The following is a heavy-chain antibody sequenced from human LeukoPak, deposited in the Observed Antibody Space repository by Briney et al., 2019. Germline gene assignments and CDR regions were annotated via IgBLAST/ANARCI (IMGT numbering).Heavy chain of an antibody. CDR2: IYYSGST. Sequence: SETLSLTCTVSGGSISSYYWSWIRQPPGKGLEWIGYIYYSGSTNYNPSLKSRVTISVDTSKNQFSLELSSVTAADTAVYYCARHAPGAYDYVWGSYRPGYYYYGMDVWGQGTTVTVSS. D-gene: IGHD3-16*02. J-gene: IGHJ6*02. CDR1: GGSISSYY. CDR3: ARHAPGAYDYVWGSYRPGYYYYGMDV. V-gene: IGHV4-59*08.